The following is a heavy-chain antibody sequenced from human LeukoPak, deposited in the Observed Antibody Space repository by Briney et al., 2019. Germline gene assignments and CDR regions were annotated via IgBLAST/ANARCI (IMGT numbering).Heavy chain of an antibody. J-gene: IGHJ5*02. CDR3: ARGDYGLNWFDP. Sequence: SVKVSCKASGGTFSSYAISWVRQAPGQGLELMGGIIPIFGTANYAQKFQGRVTITADKSTSTAYMELSSLRSEDTAVYYCARGDYGLNWFDPWGQGTLVTVSS. D-gene: IGHD4-17*01. CDR2: IIPIFGTA. CDR1: GGTFSSYA. V-gene: IGHV1-69*06.